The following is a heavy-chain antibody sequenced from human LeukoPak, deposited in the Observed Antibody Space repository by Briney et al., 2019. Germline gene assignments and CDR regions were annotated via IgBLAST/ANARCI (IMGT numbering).Heavy chain of an antibody. CDR1: GYTLTELS. Sequence: ASVKVSCKVSGYTLTELSVHWVRQAPGKGLEWMGGFDPEDGETIYAQKFQGRVTMTEDTSTDTAYMELSSLRSEDTAVYYCATFNCSSTSCYRWFDPWGQGTLVTVSS. V-gene: IGHV1-24*01. CDR3: ATFNCSSTSCYRWFDP. J-gene: IGHJ5*02. D-gene: IGHD2-2*02. CDR2: FDPEDGET.